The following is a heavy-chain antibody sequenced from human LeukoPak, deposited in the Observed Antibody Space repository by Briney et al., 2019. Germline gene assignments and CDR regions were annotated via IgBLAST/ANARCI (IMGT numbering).Heavy chain of an antibody. CDR1: GYTFTGHY. V-gene: IGHV1-46*01. Sequence: ASVKVSCKASGYTFTGHYMHWVRQAPGQGLEWMGIINPSGGSTSYAQKFQGRVTMTRDTSTSTVYMELSSLRSEDTAVYYCARATQIRDYSSNYWGQGTLVTVSS. D-gene: IGHD4-11*01. CDR3: ARATQIRDYSSNY. J-gene: IGHJ4*02. CDR2: INPSGGST.